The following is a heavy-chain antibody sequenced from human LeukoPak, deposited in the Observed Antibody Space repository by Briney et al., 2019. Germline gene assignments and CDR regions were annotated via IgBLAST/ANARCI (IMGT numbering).Heavy chain of an antibody. CDR3: ARGLGVVTAQSEQPKPRYFDL. CDR1: GYTFIIYG. Sequence: ASVTVSCTASGYTFIIYGISWVRQSPGQGLEWRGWISGYNGNTNYAQNLQGRVTMTTDTSTSTAYMELRSLRSDDTAVYYCARGLGVVTAQSEQPKPRYFDLWGRGTQVTVSS. CDR2: ISGYNGNT. D-gene: IGHD2-21*02. V-gene: IGHV1-18*01. J-gene: IGHJ2*01.